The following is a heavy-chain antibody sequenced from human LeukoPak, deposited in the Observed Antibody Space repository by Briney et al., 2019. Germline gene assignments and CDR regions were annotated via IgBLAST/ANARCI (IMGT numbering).Heavy chain of an antibody. CDR1: GYTFTSYG. J-gene: IGHJ4*02. V-gene: IGHV1-18*01. CDR2: ISAYNGNT. Sequence: ASVKVSCKASGYTFTSYGISWVRQAPGQGLEWMGWISAYNGNTNYAQKLQGRVTMTTDTSTSIAYMELRSLRSDDTAVYYCARGASVVVVGPHEYWGQGTLVTVSS. CDR3: ARGASVVVVGPHEY. D-gene: IGHD2-2*01.